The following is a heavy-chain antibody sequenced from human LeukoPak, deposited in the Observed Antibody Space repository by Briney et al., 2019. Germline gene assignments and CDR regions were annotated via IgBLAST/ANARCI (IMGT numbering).Heavy chain of an antibody. J-gene: IGHJ4*02. CDR3: ARGGPDYYDFWSGYYHTFDY. CDR1: GGSVSSGSYY. D-gene: IGHD3-3*01. CDR2: IYYSGST. V-gene: IGHV4-61*01. Sequence: SETLSLTCTVSGGSVSSGSYYWSWIRQPPGKGLEWIGCIYYSGSTNYNPSLKSRVTISVDTSKNQFSLELSSVTAADTAVYYCARGGPDYYDFWSGYYHTFDYWGQGTLVTVSS.